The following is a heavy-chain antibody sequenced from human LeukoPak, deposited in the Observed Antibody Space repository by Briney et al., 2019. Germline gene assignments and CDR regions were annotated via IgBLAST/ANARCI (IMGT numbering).Heavy chain of an antibody. J-gene: IGHJ4*02. CDR1: GDSISSGRSY. Sequence: SETLSLTCTVSGDSISSGRSYWGWIRQPPGKGLGWIGSIYYSGSTYYNPSLKSRVTISVDTSKNQLSLKLSSVTAADTAVYYCARHYYRTYYFDYWGQGTLVPVSS. V-gene: IGHV4-39*01. CDR3: ARHYYRTYYFDY. D-gene: IGHD3-22*01. CDR2: IYYSGST.